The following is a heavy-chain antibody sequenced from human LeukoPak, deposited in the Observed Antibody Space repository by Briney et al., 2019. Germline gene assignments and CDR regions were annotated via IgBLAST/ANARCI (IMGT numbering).Heavy chain of an antibody. D-gene: IGHD1-26*01. J-gene: IGHJ1*01. CDR3: ARDPGSYPKSGYFQH. CDR1: GGTFSSYA. CDR2: IIPILGIA. V-gene: IGHV1-69*04. Sequence: PLASVKVSCKASGGTFSSYAISWVRQAPGQGLEWMGRIIPILGIANYAQKFQGRVTITADKSTSTAYMELSSLRSEDTAVYYCARDPGSYPKSGYFQHWGQGTLVTVSS.